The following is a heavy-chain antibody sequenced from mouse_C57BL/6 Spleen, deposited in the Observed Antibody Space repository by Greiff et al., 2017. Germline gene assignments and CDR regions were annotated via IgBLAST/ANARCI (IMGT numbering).Heavy chain of an antibody. Sequence: QLQQSGPELVKPGASVKISCKASGYTFTDYYMNWVKQSHGKSLEWIGDINPNNGGTSYNQKFKGKATLTVDKSSSTAYMELRSLTSEDSAVYYCAMMITAYYFDCWSQGTTLTVSS. V-gene: IGHV1-26*01. CDR3: AMMITAYYFDC. CDR1: GYTFTDYY. D-gene: IGHD2-4*01. J-gene: IGHJ2*01. CDR2: INPNNGGT.